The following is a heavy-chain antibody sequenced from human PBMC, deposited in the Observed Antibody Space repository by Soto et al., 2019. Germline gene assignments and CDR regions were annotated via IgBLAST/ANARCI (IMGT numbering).Heavy chain of an antibody. V-gene: IGHV3-9*01. CDR3: ARTTVTTGFYYGMDL. D-gene: IGHD4-17*01. Sequence: PGGSLRLSCAASGSRFDDYATHWVRQAPGKGLEWVSGISWSSGSIGYAASVKGRFTISRDNDGNSLFLQMNGLRSDDTALYYCARTTVTTGFYYGMDLWGQGTMVTVSS. CDR1: GSRFDDYA. J-gene: IGHJ6*02. CDR2: ISWSSGSI.